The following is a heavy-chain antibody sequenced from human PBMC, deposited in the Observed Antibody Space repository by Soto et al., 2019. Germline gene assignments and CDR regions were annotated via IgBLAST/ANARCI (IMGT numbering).Heavy chain of an antibody. V-gene: IGHV3-72*01. CDR3: ASKELSGDALRDRYFDF. D-gene: IGHD2-21*01. J-gene: IGHJ2*01. CDR1: GFTFSDHF. CDR2: AKSRPFGYAT. Sequence: EVQLVESGGGLVQPGGSLRLSCAASGFTFSDHFMDWVRQAPGKGLEWVGRAKSRPFGYATHYAASVKGRFTVSRDDSDNSFYLQMNNLKTDDTAVYFWASKELSGDALRDRYFDFCGRGILVTVSS.